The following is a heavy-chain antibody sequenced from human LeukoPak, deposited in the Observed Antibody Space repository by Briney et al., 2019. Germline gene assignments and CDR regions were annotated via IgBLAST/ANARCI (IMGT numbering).Heavy chain of an antibody. CDR2: MNPKIVVT. J-gene: IGHJ3*02. CDR1: GHTFTGYY. V-gene: IGHV1-2*02. CDR3: ARDPLHYYDSSVDAFDI. Sequence: GASVKVSCNASGHTFTGYYMHAVRQAPGQGVECLRWMNPKIVVTNYAKKLQGRVTMTTDTSTRTDYMELRSLRSDDTAVYYCARDPLHYYDSSVDAFDIRGQGTMVTVSS. D-gene: IGHD3-22*01.